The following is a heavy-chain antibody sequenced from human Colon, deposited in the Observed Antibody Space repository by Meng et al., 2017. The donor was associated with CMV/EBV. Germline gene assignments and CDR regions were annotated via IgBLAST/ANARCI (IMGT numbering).Heavy chain of an antibody. CDR2: INQSGST. CDR3: AREAGPFFGVIVYDS. D-gene: IGHD3-3*01. Sequence: VQRQQWGAGLLKTSETLSPTCGVFGGSLSGYYWTWIRQSPGKGLEWIGEINQSGSTNYNPSLKSRVTVSVDTSKNQFSLRVTSVTAADSALYYCAREAGPFFGVIVYDSWGQGTLVTVSS. CDR1: GGSLSGYY. V-gene: IGHV4-34*01. J-gene: IGHJ4*02.